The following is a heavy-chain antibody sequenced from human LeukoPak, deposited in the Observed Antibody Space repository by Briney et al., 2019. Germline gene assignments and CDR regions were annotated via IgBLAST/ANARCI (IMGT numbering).Heavy chain of an antibody. J-gene: IGHJ4*02. CDR3: LRDLNWSLDQ. CDR1: GFIFSNYM. D-gene: IGHD1-20*01. CDR2: IKSDGITI. V-gene: IGHV3-74*01. Sequence: GGSLRLSCAASGFIFSNYMMHWVRQAPGKGLVWVSRIKSDGITITYADSVKGRFTISRDNAKNTLYLQMNSLRAEDTAVYYCLRDLNWSLDQWGQGTLVTVSS.